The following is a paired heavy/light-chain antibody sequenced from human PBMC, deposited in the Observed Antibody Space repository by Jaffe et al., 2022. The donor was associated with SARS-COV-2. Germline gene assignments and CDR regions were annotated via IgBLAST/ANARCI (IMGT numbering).Heavy chain of an antibody. Sequence: EVQVVESGGGLVQPGGSLRLSCAASGFTFSDYRMTWVRQAPGKGLEWVAIIKEDGSEKYYGDSVKGRFTISRDNAKNSLYLQMNSLRADDTAVYYCGRGARGISGYHEYWGQGILVTVSS. CDR2: IKEDGSEK. J-gene: IGHJ4*02. D-gene: IGHD3-22*01. V-gene: IGHV3-7*03. CDR1: GFTFSDYR. CDR3: GRGARGISGYHEY.
Light chain of an antibody. J-gene: IGKJ5*01. Sequence: DIVMTQSPLSLPVTPGEPASISCRSSQSLLHSNGYNYLNWYLQKPGQSPQLLIYLGSIRAPGVPDRISGSGSGTDFTLKINRVEAEDVGIYYCMQTLQTPITFGQGTRLEIK. CDR1: QSLLHSNGYNY. V-gene: IGKV2-28*01. CDR3: MQTLQTPIT. CDR2: LGS.